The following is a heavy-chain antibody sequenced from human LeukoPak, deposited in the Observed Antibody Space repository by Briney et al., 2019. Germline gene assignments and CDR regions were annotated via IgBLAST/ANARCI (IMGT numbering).Heavy chain of an antibody. CDR1: DGSISSYY. D-gene: IGHD2-21*02. V-gene: IGHV4-59*12. CDR2: IYYSGST. CDR3: ARAIVLATAIHLDH. J-gene: IGHJ4*02. Sequence: SETLSLTCTVSDGSISSYYWSWIRQPPGKGLEWIGYIYYSGSTNYNPSLRSRLTISVDTSKNQFSLRLSSVTAADTAVYYCARAIVLATAIHLDHWGQGTLVTVSS.